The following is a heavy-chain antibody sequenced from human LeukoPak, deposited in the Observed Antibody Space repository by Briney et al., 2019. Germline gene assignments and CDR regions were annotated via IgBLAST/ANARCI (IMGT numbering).Heavy chain of an antibody. D-gene: IGHD3-22*01. J-gene: IGHJ4*02. CDR2: IYPGDSDT. V-gene: IGHV5-51*01. CDR3: ASPDYYDSSGYSPGVGY. Sequence: GEYLKIPCKGSGYSFTSCWIGWVRQMPGKRLEWMGIIYPGDSDTRYSPSFQGQVTISADKSISTAYLQWSSLKASDTAMYYCASPDYYDSSGYSPGVGYWGQGTLVTVSS. CDR1: GYSFTSCW.